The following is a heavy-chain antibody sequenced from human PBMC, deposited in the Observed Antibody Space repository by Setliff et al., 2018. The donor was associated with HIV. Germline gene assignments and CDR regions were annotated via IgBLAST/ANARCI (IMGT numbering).Heavy chain of an antibody. CDR1: GGSLSGYH. D-gene: IGHD3-22*01. J-gene: IGHJ4*02. CDR2: INHSGST. CDR3: ARGGGYDRSGYYPFDY. Sequence: SETLSLTCAVSGGSLSGYHWSWIRQSPEKGLEWIGEINHSGSTNYNPSLKSRVTMSVDTSKNQFSLKLSSVTAADTAVYYCARGGGYDRSGYYPFDYWGQGTPVTVPS. V-gene: IGHV4-34*01.